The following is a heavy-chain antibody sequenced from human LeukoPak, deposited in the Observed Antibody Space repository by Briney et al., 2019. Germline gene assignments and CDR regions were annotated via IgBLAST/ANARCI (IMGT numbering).Heavy chain of an antibody. Sequence: PGGSLRLSCAVSGFTFSNYWMHWVRQAPGKGLVWVSRINTDGSSTNYADSVKGRFTISKDNAKNTVYLQMNNLRAEDTAVYYCVSFYETYWGRGTLVTVSS. J-gene: IGHJ4*02. CDR2: INTDGSST. CDR1: GFTFSNYW. V-gene: IGHV3-74*01. D-gene: IGHD2/OR15-2a*01. CDR3: VSFYETY.